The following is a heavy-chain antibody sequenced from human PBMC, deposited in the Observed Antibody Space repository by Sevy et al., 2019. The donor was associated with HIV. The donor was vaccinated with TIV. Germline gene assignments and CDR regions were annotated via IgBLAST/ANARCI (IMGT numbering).Heavy chain of an antibody. D-gene: IGHD2-15*01. CDR3: ARTAYCSGGSCYYDGDY. V-gene: IGHV1-2*06. CDR1: GYTFTGYY. J-gene: IGHJ4*02. CDR2: INPNSGGT. Sequence: ASVKVSCKASGYTFTGYYMHWVRQAPGQGLEWMGRINPNSGGTNYAQKFQGRVTMTRDTSISTDYMELSRLRSDDTAVYYCARTAYCSGGSCYYDGDYWGQGTLVTVSS.